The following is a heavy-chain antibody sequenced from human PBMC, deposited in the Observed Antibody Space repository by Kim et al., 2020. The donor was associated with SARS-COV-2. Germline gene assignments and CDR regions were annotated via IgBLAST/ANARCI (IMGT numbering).Heavy chain of an antibody. J-gene: IGHJ2*01. CDR2: IYYSGST. D-gene: IGHD6-13*01. CDR1: GGSISSGGYY. Sequence: SETLSLTCTVSGGSISSGGYYWSWIRQHPGKGLEWIVYIYYSGSTYYNPSLKSRVTISVDTAKNQFSLKLSSVTAADTAVYYCARGVAAAGRWYFDLWGRGTLVTVSS. V-gene: IGHV4-31*03. CDR3: ARGVAAAGRWYFDL.